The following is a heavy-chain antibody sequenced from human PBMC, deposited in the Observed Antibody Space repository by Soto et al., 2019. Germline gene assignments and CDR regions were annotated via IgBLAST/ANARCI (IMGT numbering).Heavy chain of an antibody. D-gene: IGHD6-13*01. CDR2: IYYSGST. J-gene: IGHJ5*02. Sequence: ETLSLTCTVSGGSISSYYWSWIRQPPGKGLEWIGYIYYSGSTNYNPSLKSRVTISVDTSKNQFSLKLSSVTAADTAVYYCARTAAAVAWFDPWGQGTLVTVSS. V-gene: IGHV4-59*01. CDR3: ARTAAAVAWFDP. CDR1: GGSISSYY.